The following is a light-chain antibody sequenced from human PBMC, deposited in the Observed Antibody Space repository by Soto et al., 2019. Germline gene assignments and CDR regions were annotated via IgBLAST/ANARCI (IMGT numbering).Light chain of an antibody. J-gene: IGKJ5*01. CDR3: QQSYSTPIT. V-gene: IGKV1-39*01. Sequence: DIQMTQSPSSLSASVGDRVTITCRASQSISSYLNWYQQKPGKAPKLLIYAASILQSGVPSRFSGSGSGSDFTLTISSLHPEDFATYYCQQSYSTPITFGHGTRLE. CDR1: QSISSY. CDR2: AAS.